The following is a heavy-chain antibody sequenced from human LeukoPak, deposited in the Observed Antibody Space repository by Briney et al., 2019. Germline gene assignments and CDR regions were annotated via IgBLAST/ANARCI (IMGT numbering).Heavy chain of an antibody. CDR1: GGTFSSYA. Sequence: SVKVSCKASGGTFSSYAISWVRQAPGQGLEWMGRIIPILGIANYAQKFQGRVSITADKSTSTAYMELSSLRSEDTAVYYCARDRGGATRITMIVVVLSAFDIWGQGTMVTVSS. CDR3: ARDRGGATRITMIVVVLSAFDI. J-gene: IGHJ3*02. V-gene: IGHV1-69*04. D-gene: IGHD3-22*01. CDR2: IIPILGIA.